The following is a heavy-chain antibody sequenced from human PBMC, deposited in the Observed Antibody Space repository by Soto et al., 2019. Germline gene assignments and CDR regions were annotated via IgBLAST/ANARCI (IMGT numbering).Heavy chain of an antibody. D-gene: IGHD3-10*01. J-gene: IGHJ4*02. V-gene: IGHV3-48*02. Sequence: GGSLRLSCAASGFTFSSYSMNWVRQAPGKGLEWVSYISSSSSTIYYANSVKGRFTISRDNAKNSLYLQMNSLRDEDTAVYYCARGWGHYGSGSYRFDYWGQGTLVTVSS. CDR1: GFTFSSYS. CDR2: ISSSSSTI. CDR3: ARGWGHYGSGSYRFDY.